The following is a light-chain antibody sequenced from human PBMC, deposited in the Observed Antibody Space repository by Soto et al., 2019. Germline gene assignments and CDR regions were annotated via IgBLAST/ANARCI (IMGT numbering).Light chain of an antibody. CDR1: QSVSSSY. CDR3: QHYRTS. J-gene: IGKJ4*01. V-gene: IGKV3-20*01. CDR2: GAS. Sequence: EIVLTQSPGTLSLSPGERATLSCRASQSVSSSYLAWYQQKPGQAPRQLIYGASSRATGIPDRFRGSGSGTDFTLTITRLELEDFAVYYCQHYRTSFGGGTRVEIK.